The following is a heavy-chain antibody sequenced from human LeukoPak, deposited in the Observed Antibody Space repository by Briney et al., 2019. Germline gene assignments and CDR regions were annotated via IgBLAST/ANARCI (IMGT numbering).Heavy chain of an antibody. CDR2: INHSGST. V-gene: IGHV4-34*01. Sequence: SETLSLTCAAYGGSFSGYYWSWIRQPPGKGLEWIGEINHSGSTNYNPSLKSRVTISVDTSKNQFSLKLSSVTAADTAVYYCARGLMVHATIGYWGQGTLVTVSS. CDR3: ARGLMVHATIGY. D-gene: IGHD2-8*01. CDR1: GGSFSGYY. J-gene: IGHJ4*02.